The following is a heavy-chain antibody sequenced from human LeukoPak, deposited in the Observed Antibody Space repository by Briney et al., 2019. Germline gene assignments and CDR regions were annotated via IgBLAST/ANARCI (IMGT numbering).Heavy chain of an antibody. D-gene: IGHD6-19*01. V-gene: IGHV3-30*01. CDR2: ISYDGSNK. CDR1: GFTFSSKT. CDR3: ARERWLVPDY. J-gene: IGHJ4*02. Sequence: GGSLRLSCAASGFTFSSKTYWMHWVRQAPGKGLEWVAVISYDGSNKYYADSVKGRFTISRDNSKNTLYLQMNSLRAEDTAVYYCARERWLVPDYWGQGTLVTVSS.